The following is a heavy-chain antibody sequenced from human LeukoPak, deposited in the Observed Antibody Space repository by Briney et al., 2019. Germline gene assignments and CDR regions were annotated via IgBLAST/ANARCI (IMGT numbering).Heavy chain of an antibody. D-gene: IGHD3-16*01. V-gene: IGHV4-59*01. CDR3: ARDNEEGGFDY. CDR1: GGSISSYY. CDR2: IYYSGST. Sequence: SETLSLTCTVSGGSISSYYWSWIRQPPGKGLEWIGYIYYSGSTNYNPSLKSRVTISVDTSKNQFSLKLSPVTAADTAVYYCARDNEEGGFDYWGQGTLVTVSS. J-gene: IGHJ4*02.